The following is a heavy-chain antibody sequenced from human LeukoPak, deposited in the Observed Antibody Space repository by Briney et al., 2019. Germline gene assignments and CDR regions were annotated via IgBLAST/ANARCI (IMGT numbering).Heavy chain of an antibody. D-gene: IGHD2-2*01. V-gene: IGHV4-39*01. CDR3: ARSLVDAFNYYYNYGMDV. CDR1: GGSISNSSSF. Sequence: PSETLSLTCAVSGGSISNSSSFWGWIRQPPGKGLEWIGNILYSGITSSNPTLKSRVTVSVDTSNNVFSLRLSSVTAADTAVYYCARSLVDAFNYYYNYGMDVWGQGTTVTVSS. J-gene: IGHJ6*02. CDR2: ILYSGIT.